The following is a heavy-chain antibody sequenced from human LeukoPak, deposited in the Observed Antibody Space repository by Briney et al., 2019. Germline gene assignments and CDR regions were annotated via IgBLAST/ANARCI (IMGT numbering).Heavy chain of an antibody. CDR1: GFTFSSYA. V-gene: IGHV3-30*04. Sequence: PGGSLRLSCAASGFTFSSYAMHWVRQAPGKGLEWVAVISYDGSNKYYADSVKGRFTISRDNSKNTLYLQMNSLRAEDTAAYYCARVFWELDIVLMVYDRRYDAFDIWGQGTMVTVSS. J-gene: IGHJ3*02. D-gene: IGHD2-8*01. CDR3: ARVFWELDIVLMVYDRRYDAFDI. CDR2: ISYDGSNK.